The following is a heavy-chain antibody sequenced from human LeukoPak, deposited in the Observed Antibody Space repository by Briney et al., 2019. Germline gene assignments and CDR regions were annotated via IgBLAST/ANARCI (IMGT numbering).Heavy chain of an antibody. CDR2: IYYSGST. J-gene: IGHJ5*02. Sequence: PSETLSLTCTVSGGSISSYYWSWIRQHPGKGLEWIGYIYYSGSTYYNPSLKSRVTISVDTSKNQFSLKLSFVTAADTAVYYCAVGAIRFSPFDPWGQGTLVTVSS. D-gene: IGHD3-3*01. V-gene: IGHV4-59*06. CDR3: AVGAIRFSPFDP. CDR1: GGSISSYY.